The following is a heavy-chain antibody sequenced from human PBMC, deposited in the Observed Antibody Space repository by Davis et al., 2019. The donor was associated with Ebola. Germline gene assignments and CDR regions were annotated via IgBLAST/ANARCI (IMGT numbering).Heavy chain of an antibody. D-gene: IGHD3-22*01. CDR1: GYTFTSYD. J-gene: IGHJ4*02. V-gene: IGHV1-8*01. CDR2: MNPNSGNT. CDR3: ARENPSGYYSHLDY. Sequence: AASVKVSCKASGYTFTSYDINWVRQATGQGLEWMGWMNPNSGNTGYAQKFQGRVTITADESTSTAYMELSSLRSEDTAVYYCARENPSGYYSHLDYWGQGTLVTVSS.